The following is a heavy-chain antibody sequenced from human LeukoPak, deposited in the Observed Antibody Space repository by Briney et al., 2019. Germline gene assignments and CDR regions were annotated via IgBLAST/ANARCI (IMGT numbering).Heavy chain of an antibody. Sequence: ASVKVSCKASGYTFTSYGISWVRQAPGQGLEWMRWISAYNGNTNYAQKLQGRVTMTTDTSTSTAYMELRSLRSDDTAVYYCASSGEGDWYFDLWGRGTLVTVSS. CDR2: ISAYNGNT. CDR1: GYTFTSYG. J-gene: IGHJ2*01. CDR3: ASSGEGDWYFDL. V-gene: IGHV1-18*01.